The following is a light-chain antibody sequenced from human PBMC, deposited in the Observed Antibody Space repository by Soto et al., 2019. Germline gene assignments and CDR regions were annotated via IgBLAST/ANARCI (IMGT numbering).Light chain of an antibody. CDR1: RSLSSSY. CDR3: QQQGT. J-gene: IGKJ2*01. V-gene: IGKV3-20*01. CDR2: AAS. Sequence: IVLTQSPGTLSLSPGERATLSCRASRSLSSSYVVWYQQKPGQAPRLLLYAASRRATGIPDRFSGSGSATEYTLTISRLEQEDFAAYYCQQQGTFGQGTKLESK.